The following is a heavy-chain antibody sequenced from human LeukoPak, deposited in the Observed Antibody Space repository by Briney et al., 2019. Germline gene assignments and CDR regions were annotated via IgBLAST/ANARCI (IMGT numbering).Heavy chain of an antibody. CDR1: GFRFEDYG. CDR3: GRVYCSTTSCYDYYDYYMDV. D-gene: IGHD2-2*01. V-gene: IGHV3-20*04. J-gene: IGHJ6*03. CDR2: TNWDGAST. Sequence: GGSLRLSCAASGFRFEDYGMSWVRHVPGKGLEWVSGTNWDGASTGYADSVKGRFTISRDNVKNLLYLQMNSLRVEDTALYFCGRVYCSTTSCYDYYDYYMDVWGKGTTVTVSS.